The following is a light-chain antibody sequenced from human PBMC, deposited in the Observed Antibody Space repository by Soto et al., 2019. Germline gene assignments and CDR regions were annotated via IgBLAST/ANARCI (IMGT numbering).Light chain of an antibody. J-gene: IGLJ1*01. Sequence: QSVLTQPASVSGSPGQSITISCTGTSSDVGGYNYVSWYQQHPGKAPQLMIFDVSNRPSGVSNRFSGSKTGNTASLTISGLQAEDEADYYCCSYTSSSTLDVFGTGTKLTVL. CDR2: DVS. V-gene: IGLV2-14*01. CDR3: CSYTSSSTLDV. CDR1: SSDVGGYNY.